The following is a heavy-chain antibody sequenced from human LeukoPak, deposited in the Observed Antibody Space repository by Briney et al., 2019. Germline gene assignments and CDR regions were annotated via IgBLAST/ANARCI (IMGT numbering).Heavy chain of an antibody. V-gene: IGHV4-59*01. CDR3: ARGGDYDFWSGYSNYYYMDV. Sequence: SETLSLTCTVSGASITSYYWIWIRQPPGKGLEWIGHIYNTGSTSYNPSLKSRVTISEDTSKNQFSLKLSSVTAADTAVYYCARGGDYDFWSGYSNYYYMDVWGKGTTVTVSS. CDR1: GASITSYY. D-gene: IGHD3-3*01. J-gene: IGHJ6*03. CDR2: IYNTGST.